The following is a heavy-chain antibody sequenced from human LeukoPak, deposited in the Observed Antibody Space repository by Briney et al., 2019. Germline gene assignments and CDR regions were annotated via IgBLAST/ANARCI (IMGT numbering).Heavy chain of an antibody. CDR2: IKQDVGDE. CDR1: GFTFSRYR. J-gene: IGHJ3*02. Sequence: PGRSLRLSCAGSGFTFSRYRISWVRQAPGTGLEWVASIKQDVGDEYYGDSVKGRFIISRDNGKNSLFLQMNSLRAEDTAVYYCAREGDGFDIWGQGTMVTVYS. V-gene: IGHV3-7*01. CDR3: AREGDGFDI.